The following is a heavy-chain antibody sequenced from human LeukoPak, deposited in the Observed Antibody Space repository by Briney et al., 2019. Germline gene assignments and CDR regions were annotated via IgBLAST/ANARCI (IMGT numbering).Heavy chain of an antibody. CDR1: GGSFSGYY. CDR3: ARGCFLRSVWGSYRYSNWFDP. CDR2: INHSGST. J-gene: IGHJ5*02. V-gene: IGHV4-34*01. Sequence: SETLSFTGAVYGGSFSGYYWSWIRQPPGNGLKWIGEINHSGSTYDNPSLKSRVTISVDTSKTEFSLKLSSVTAADTAVYYWARGCFLRSVWGSYRYSNWFDPWGQGTLVTVSS. D-gene: IGHD3-16*02.